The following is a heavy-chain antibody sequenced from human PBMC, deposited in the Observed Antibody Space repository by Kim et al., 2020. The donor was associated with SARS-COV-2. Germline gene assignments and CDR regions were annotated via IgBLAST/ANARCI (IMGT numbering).Heavy chain of an antibody. CDR2: INPNSGGT. V-gene: IGHV1-2*06. CDR1: GYTFTGYY. D-gene: IGHD6-19*01. J-gene: IGHJ6*03. Sequence: ASVKVSCKASGYTFTGYYMHWVRQAPGQGLEWMGRINPNSGGTNYAQKFQGRVTMTRDTSISTAYMELSRLRSDDTAVYYCARAAWGSGRGGYYMDVWGKRTPVTVSS. CDR3: ARAAWGSGRGGYYMDV.